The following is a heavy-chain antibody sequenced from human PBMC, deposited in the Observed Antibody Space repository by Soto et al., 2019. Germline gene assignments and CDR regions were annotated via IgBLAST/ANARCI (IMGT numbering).Heavy chain of an antibody. D-gene: IGHD2-15*01. Sequence: SVKVSCKASGGTFSSYAISWVRQAPGQGLEWMGGIIPIFGTANYAQKFQGRVTITADESTSTAYMELSSLRSEDTAVYYCARGDIVVVVAAESGWFDPWGQGTLVTVSS. V-gene: IGHV1-69*13. J-gene: IGHJ5*02. CDR2: IIPIFGTA. CDR3: ARGDIVVVVAAESGWFDP. CDR1: GGTFSSYA.